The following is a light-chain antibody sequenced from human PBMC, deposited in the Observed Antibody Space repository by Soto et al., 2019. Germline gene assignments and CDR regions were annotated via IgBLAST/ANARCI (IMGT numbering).Light chain of an antibody. J-gene: IGKJ1*01. V-gene: IGKV1-8*01. CDR3: QQDYSYP. CDR2: AAS. CDR1: QGISSY. Sequence: AIRMTQSPSSFSASTGDRVTITCRASQGISSYLAWYQQKPGKAPKLLIYAASTLQSGVPSRFSGSGSGTDFTLTISCLQSEDFATYYCQQDYSYPFGQGTKVEIK.